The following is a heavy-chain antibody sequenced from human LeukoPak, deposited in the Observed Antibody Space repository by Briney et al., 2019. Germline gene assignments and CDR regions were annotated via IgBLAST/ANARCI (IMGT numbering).Heavy chain of an antibody. J-gene: IGHJ6*03. V-gene: IGHV1-18*01. CDR1: GYTFTSYG. D-gene: IGHD2-2*02. Sequence: ASVKVSCKASGYTFTSYGISWVRQAPGQGLEWMGWISAYNGNTNYAQKLQGRVTMTTGTSTSTAYMELRSLRSDDTAVYYCARRYCSSTSCYSSSDYMDVWGKGTTVTVSS. CDR3: ARRYCSSTSCYSSSDYMDV. CDR2: ISAYNGNT.